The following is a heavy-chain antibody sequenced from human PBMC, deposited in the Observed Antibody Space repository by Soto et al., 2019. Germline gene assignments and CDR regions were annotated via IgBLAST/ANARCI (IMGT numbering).Heavy chain of an antibody. CDR3: ARAIAVAGTSLWSLEYFDY. V-gene: IGHV1-2*04. CDR1: GYTFTGYY. D-gene: IGHD6-19*01. CDR2: INPNSGGT. J-gene: IGHJ4*02. Sequence: ASVKVSCKASGYTFTGYYMHWVRQAPGQGLEWMGWINPNSGGTNYAQKFQGWVTMTRDTSISTAYMELSRLRSDDTAVYYCARAIAVAGTSLWSLEYFDYWGQGTLVTVSS.